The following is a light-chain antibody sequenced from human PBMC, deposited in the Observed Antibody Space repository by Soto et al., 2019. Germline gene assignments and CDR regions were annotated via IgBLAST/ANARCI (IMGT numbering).Light chain of an antibody. CDR1: QTISIF. J-gene: IGKJ1*01. Sequence: DILMTQSPSSLSASVGDRVTITCRASQTISIFLNWYQQKPGKAPELLIYAASRLQSGVPSRFSGSGSGTDFTLTISSLQPEDFATYYCHQTDSNPETFGQGTKVEIK. CDR3: HQTDSNPET. CDR2: AAS. V-gene: IGKV1-39*01.